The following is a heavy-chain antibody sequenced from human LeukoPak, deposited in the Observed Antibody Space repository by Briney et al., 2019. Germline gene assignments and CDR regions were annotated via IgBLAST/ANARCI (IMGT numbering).Heavy chain of an antibody. CDR1: GFTFSSYW. J-gene: IGHJ4*02. CDR3: ARGGGYFDY. CDR2: INQGGSEK. V-gene: IGHV3-7*01. D-gene: IGHD3-16*01. Sequence: GGSLRPYCAASGFTFSSYWMSWVRQAPEKGLEWVANINQGGSEKYYVDSVKGRFTISRDNAKNSLYLQMNSLRAEDTAVYYCARGGGYFDYWGQGTLVTVSS.